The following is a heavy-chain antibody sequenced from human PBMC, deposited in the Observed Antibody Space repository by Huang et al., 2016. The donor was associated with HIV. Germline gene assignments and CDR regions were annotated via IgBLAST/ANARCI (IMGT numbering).Heavy chain of an antibody. D-gene: IGHD5-18*01. CDR2: LSSRGSTI. CDR1: GFTFSDYY. CDR3: ARDHSYGWFDY. Sequence: QVQLVESGGGLVKPGGSLRLSCAASGFTFSDYYMSWIRQAPWHGLELVSYLSSRGSTIYYADAVKGRFTFSRDNAENSLDLKMNSLRAEDTAVYYCARDHSYGWFDYWGQGTLVTVSS. J-gene: IGHJ4*02. V-gene: IGHV3-11*01.